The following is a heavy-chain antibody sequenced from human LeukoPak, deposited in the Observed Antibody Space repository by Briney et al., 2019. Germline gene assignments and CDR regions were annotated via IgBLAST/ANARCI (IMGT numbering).Heavy chain of an antibody. Sequence: PGGSLRLSCEASGFSLRSYWMNWVRQAPGKGLEWVSSISSSSSYIYYADSVKGRFTISRDNAKNSLYLQMNSLRAEDTAVYYCARLVGPFDYWGQGTLVTVSS. CDR3: ARLVGPFDY. D-gene: IGHD1-26*01. V-gene: IGHV3-21*01. J-gene: IGHJ4*02. CDR2: ISSSSSYI. CDR1: GFSLRSYW.